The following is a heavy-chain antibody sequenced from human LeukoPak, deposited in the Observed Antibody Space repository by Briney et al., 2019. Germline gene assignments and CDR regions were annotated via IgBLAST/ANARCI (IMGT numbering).Heavy chain of an antibody. J-gene: IGHJ3*02. V-gene: IGHV4-59*01. CDR3: ARVYDYVWGSYRYTEDAFDI. CDR2: IYYSGSA. D-gene: IGHD3-16*02. CDR1: GGSFSGYY. Sequence: SETLSLTCAVYGGSFSGYYWSWIRQPPGKGLEWIGYIYYSGSANYNPSLKSRVTISVDTSKNQFSLKLSSVTAADTAVYYCARVYDYVWGSYRYTEDAFDIWGQGTMVTVSS.